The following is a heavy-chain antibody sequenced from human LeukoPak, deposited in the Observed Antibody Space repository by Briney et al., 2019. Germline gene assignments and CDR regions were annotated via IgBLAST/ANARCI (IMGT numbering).Heavy chain of an antibody. V-gene: IGHV3-7*01. Sequence: GGSLRLSCEGSGFTFSNYWMSWVRQAPGKGLEWVANVQQHGSETYYGDSVKGRFTISRDNAKNSLYLQMNSLRAEDTAVYYCATYSSSNGREFQYWGQGTLVTVSS. CDR1: GFTFSNYW. CDR3: ATYSSSNGREFQY. D-gene: IGHD2-2*01. J-gene: IGHJ1*01. CDR2: VQQHGSET.